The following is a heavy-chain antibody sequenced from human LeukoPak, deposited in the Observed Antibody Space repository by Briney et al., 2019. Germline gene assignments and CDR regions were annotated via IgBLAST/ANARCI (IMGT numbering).Heavy chain of an antibody. J-gene: IGHJ4*02. CDR2: ISGSGGST. D-gene: IGHD1-1*01. Sequence: GGSLRLSCAASGFTFSSYAMSWVRQAPGKGLEWVSAISGSGGSTNHADSVKGRFTISRDNSKNTLYLQMNSLRAEDTAVYYCAKVRTGHYFDYWGQGTLVTVSS. V-gene: IGHV3-23*01. CDR1: GFTFSSYA. CDR3: AKVRTGHYFDY.